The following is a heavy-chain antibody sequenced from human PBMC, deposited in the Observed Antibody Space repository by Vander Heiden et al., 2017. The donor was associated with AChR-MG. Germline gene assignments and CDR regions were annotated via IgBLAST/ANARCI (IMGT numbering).Heavy chain of an antibody. CDR2: IGTAGDT. D-gene: IGHD3-10*01. V-gene: IGHV3-13*01. Sequence: EVQLVESGGGLVQPGGSLRLSCAAAGFTFSSYDMHWVRQATGKGLEWVSAIGTAGDTYYPGSVKGRFTISRENAKNSLYLQMNSLRAGDTAVYYCARAPRGVAYYYYGMDVWGQGTTVTISS. J-gene: IGHJ6*02. CDR1: GFTFSSYD. CDR3: ARAPRGVAYYYYGMDV.